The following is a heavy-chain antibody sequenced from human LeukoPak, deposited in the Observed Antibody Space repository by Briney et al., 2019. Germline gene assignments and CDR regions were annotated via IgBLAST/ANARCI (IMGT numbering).Heavy chain of an antibody. D-gene: IGHD1-7*01. Sequence: GASVTVSCKASGGTFSSYAISWVRQAPGQGLEWMGGIIPIFGTANYAQKFQGRVTITADESTSTAYMELSSLRSEDTAVYYCARMAQSTGTTTYYYYYMDVWGKGTTVTVSS. CDR1: GGTFSSYA. J-gene: IGHJ6*03. CDR3: ARMAQSTGTTTYYYYYMDV. V-gene: IGHV1-69*13. CDR2: IIPIFGTA.